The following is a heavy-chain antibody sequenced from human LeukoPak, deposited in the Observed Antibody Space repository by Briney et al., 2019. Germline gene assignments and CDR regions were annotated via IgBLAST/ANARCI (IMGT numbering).Heavy chain of an antibody. CDR1: TYTFTGYY. CDR3: ANPHDSSDHRTLAFAY. CDR2: ISPNSGGT. D-gene: IGHD3-22*01. J-gene: IGHJ4*02. V-gene: IGHV1-2*02. Sequence: ASVKVSCKASTYTFTGYYMHWVRQAPGQGLEWMGWISPNSGGTNYAQKFQGRVTMTRDTSISTAYMELTRLRSDDTAVYSCANPHDSSDHRTLAFAYWGQGALVTVSS.